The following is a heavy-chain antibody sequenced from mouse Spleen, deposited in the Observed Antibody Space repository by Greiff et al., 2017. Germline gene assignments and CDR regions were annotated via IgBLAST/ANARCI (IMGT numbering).Heavy chain of an antibody. CDR2: ISYDGSN. Sequence: EVQLVESGPGLVKPSQSLSLTCSVPGYSITSGYYWNWIRQFPGNKLEWMGYISYDGSNNYNPSLKNRISITRDTSKNQFFLKLNSVTTEDTATYYCAREGVWDYYGSSYYFDYWGQGTTLTVSS. D-gene: IGHD1-1*01. CDR3: AREGVWDYYGSSYYFDY. V-gene: IGHV3-6*01. J-gene: IGHJ2*01. CDR1: GYSITSGYY.